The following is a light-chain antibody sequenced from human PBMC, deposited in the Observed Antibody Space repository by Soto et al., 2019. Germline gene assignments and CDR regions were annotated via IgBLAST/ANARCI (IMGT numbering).Light chain of an antibody. CDR3: GAWDSSLNVYV. Sequence: PPSVSAAPGHKVTISCSGTASNIGNDYVSWYQQLPGEAPQLLIYDNNRRPSGIPDRFSGSRSDTSATLGITGLQTGDEADYYCGAWDSSLNVYVFGTGTKVTVL. CDR1: ASNIGNDY. CDR2: DNN. V-gene: IGLV1-51*01. J-gene: IGLJ1*01.